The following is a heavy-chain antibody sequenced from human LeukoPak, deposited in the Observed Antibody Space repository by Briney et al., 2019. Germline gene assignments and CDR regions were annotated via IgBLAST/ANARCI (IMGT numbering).Heavy chain of an antibody. V-gene: IGHV3-74*01. CDR2: IKDGGTTT. D-gene: IGHD3-22*01. J-gene: IGHJ4*02. CDR3: ARDQEDSSGYRFDY. CDR1: GFHFSNYW. Sequence: GALKLSFAGSGFHFSNYWIHWVRQVPGKGLVWGARIKDGGTTTDYADSVKGRFTISRDNAKNSLYLQMNSLRAEDTAVYYCARDQEDSSGYRFDYWGKGTLVTVSS.